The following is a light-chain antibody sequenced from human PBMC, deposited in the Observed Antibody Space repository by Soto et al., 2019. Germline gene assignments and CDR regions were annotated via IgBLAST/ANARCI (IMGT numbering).Light chain of an antibody. J-gene: IGLJ2*01. Sequence: QSVLTQPASVSGSPGQSITISCTGTSSDVGAYNYVSWYQHHPGKAPKLMIYDVSNRPSGVSNRFSGSKSGNTASLTISGIQAEDEADYYCNSFTTSSPLVFGGGTQLTV. V-gene: IGLV2-14*03. CDR1: SSDVGAYNY. CDR2: DVS. CDR3: NSFTTSSPLV.